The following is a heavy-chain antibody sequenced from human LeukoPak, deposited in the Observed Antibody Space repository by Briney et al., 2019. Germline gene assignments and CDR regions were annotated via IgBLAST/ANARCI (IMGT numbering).Heavy chain of an antibody. CDR3: ARDIMVRGVITDLGMDV. V-gene: IGHV3-11*06. J-gene: IGHJ6*02. CDR2: VCSSGSYT. CDR1: GVTFSDYY. Sequence: RGALRLSRVASGVTFSDYYMSWIRQTPGKGLEWVSYVCSSGSYTNNADSVKGVYTISRDNTKNSMYLQMNSLRAEHTAVYYGARDIMVRGVITDLGMDVWGRGTTVTVSS. D-gene: IGHD3-10*01.